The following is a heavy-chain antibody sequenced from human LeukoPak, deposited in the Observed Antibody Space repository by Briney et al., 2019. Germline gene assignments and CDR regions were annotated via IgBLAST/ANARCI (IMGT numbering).Heavy chain of an antibody. J-gene: IGHJ4*02. CDR2: INHSGST. D-gene: IGHD1-26*01. Sequence: SETPSLTCAVYGGSFSGYYWSWIRQPPGKGLEWIGEINHSGSTNYNPSLKSRVTISVDTSKNQFSLKLSSVTAADTAVYYCARGRGIVGYWGQGTLVTVSS. V-gene: IGHV4-34*01. CDR3: ARGRGIVGY. CDR1: GGSFSGYY.